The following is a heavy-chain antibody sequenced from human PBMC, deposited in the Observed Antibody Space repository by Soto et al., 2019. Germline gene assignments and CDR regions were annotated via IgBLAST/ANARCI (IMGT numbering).Heavy chain of an antibody. CDR3: AKVEMFYGVSKTGGWVDS. CDR1: GFTFSDQA. J-gene: IGHJ4*02. V-gene: IGHV3-23*01. Sequence: EVQLLESGGGLIQPGGSLRLSCAASGFTFSDQAMGWVRQAAGKGLEWLSTISGPSGRTYYADSVKGRFTISRDNFVNTLCLQLTRLRADDTAVYYCAKVEMFYGVSKTGGWVDSWGQGTLLSVSS. CDR2: ISGPSGRT. D-gene: IGHD6-19*01.